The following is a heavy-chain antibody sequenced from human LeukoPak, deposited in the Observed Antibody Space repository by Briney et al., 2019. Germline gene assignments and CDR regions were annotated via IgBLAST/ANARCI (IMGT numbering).Heavy chain of an antibody. J-gene: IGHJ4*02. V-gene: IGHV3-7*01. CDR1: GFTFSSYW. CDR2: IKKDGSEK. CDR3: ARDKTRGLGYSYSKSGNYFDY. Sequence: PGGSLRLSCAASGFTFSSYWMSWVRQAPGKGLEWVANIKKDGSEKYYVDSVKGRFTISRDNAKNSLYLQMNSLRAEDTAVYYCARDKTRGLGYSYSKSGNYFDYWGQGTLVTVPS. D-gene: IGHD5-18*01.